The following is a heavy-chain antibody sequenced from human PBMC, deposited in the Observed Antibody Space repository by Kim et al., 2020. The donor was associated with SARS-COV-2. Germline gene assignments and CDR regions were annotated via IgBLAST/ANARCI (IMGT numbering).Heavy chain of an antibody. CDR3: ARVRLLRHYWYFDL. CDR2: ISAYNGNT. D-gene: IGHD1-26*01. J-gene: IGHJ2*01. V-gene: IGHV1-18*01. CDR1: GYTFTSYG. Sequence: ASVKVSCKASGYTFTSYGISWVRQAPGQGLEWMGWISAYNGNTNYAQKLQGRVTMTTDTSTSTAYMELRSLRSDDTAVYYCARVRLLRHYWYFDLWGRGTLVTVSS.